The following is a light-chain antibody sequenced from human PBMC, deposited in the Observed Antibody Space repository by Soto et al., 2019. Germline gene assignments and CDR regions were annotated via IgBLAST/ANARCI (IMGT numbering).Light chain of an antibody. CDR3: SSYTSSSPDV. J-gene: IGLJ1*01. CDR2: EVT. V-gene: IGLV2-14*01. CDR1: SSDVGGYNY. Sequence: QSVLTQPASVSGSPGQSITISCTGTSSDVGGYNYVSWYQQYPGKAPKLIIYEVTNRPSGVSNRFSGSKSGNTASLTISGLQAEDEADYYCSSYTSSSPDVFGTGTKLTVL.